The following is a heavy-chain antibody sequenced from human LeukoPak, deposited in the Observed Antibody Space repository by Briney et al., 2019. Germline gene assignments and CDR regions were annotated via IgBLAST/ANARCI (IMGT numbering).Heavy chain of an antibody. CDR1: GGSISSSGYY. J-gene: IGHJ5*02. V-gene: IGHV4-39*01. D-gene: IGHD1-26*01. CDR2: IYYSGST. CDR3: ARHEYSGSYYGLSWFDT. Sequence: SETLSLTCTVSGGSISSSGYYWGWIRQPPGKGLEWIASIYYSGSTYYNPSLKSRVTISVDTSKNQLSLKLSSLTAADTAVYYCARHEYSGSYYGLSWFDTWGQGTLVTVSS.